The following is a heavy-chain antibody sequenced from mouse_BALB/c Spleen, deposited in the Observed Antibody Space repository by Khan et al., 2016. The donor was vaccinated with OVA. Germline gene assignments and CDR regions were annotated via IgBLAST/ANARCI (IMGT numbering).Heavy chain of an antibody. V-gene: IGHV2-3*01. D-gene: IGHD2-1*01. CDR2: IWGDGNT. CDR3: AKSFYSHYYAMDY. Sequence: QVQLQQSGPGLVAPSQSLSITCTVSGFSLTTYGVTWVRQPPGKGLEWLGVIWGDGNTDYHSALISRLSISKDNSESKVFLKLNSLQTDDTATYYCAKSFYSHYYAMDYWGQGTSVTVSS. CDR1: GFSLTTYG. J-gene: IGHJ4*01.